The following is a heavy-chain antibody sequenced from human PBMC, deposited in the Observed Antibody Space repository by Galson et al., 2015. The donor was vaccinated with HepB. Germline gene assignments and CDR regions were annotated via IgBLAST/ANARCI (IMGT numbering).Heavy chain of an antibody. Sequence: SLRPSCAASGFTFSSYSMNWVRQAPGKGLEWVSSIRSRSSYIYYADSVKGRFTISRDNAKNSLYLQMNSLRAEDTAVYYCARDVTGTLHFDYWGQGTLVIVSS. CDR2: IRSRSSYI. D-gene: IGHD1-7*01. CDR1: GFTFSSYS. CDR3: ARDVTGTLHFDY. J-gene: IGHJ4*02. V-gene: IGHV3-21*01.